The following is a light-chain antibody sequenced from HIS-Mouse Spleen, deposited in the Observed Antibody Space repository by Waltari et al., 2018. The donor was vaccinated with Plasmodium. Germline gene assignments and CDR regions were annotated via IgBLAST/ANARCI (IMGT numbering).Light chain of an antibody. J-gene: IGKJ2*01. V-gene: IGKV3D-7*01. CDR2: GAS. CDR3: QQDYNLPYT. CDR1: QSVSSSY. Sequence: EIVMTQSPATLSLSPGERATLSCRASQSVSSSYLSWYQQKPGQAPRLLIYGASTRATGIPARFSVSGSGTDFTLTISSLQPEDFAVYYCQQDYNLPYTFGQGTKLEIK.